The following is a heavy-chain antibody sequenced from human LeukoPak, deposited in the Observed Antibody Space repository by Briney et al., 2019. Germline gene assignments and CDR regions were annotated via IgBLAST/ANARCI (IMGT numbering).Heavy chain of an antibody. J-gene: IGHJ3*02. Sequence: SETLSLTCAVYGGSFSGYYWSWIRQPPGKGLEWIGEINHSGSTNYNPSLKSRVTISVDTSKNQFSLKLSSVTAADTAVYYCARSYGSSGYYSAFDIWGQGTMVTVSS. CDR2: INHSGST. CDR1: GGSFSGYY. CDR3: ARSYGSSGYYSAFDI. D-gene: IGHD3-22*01. V-gene: IGHV4-34*01.